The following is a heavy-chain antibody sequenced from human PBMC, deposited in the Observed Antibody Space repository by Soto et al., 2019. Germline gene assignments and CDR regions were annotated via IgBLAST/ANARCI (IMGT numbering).Heavy chain of an antibody. D-gene: IGHD3-10*01. CDR1: GGSIGSRDYY. CDR3: ARDKGGATRKGSGLDV. Sequence: QVQMRQSGPGLVKPSQTLSLKCSVSGGSIGSRDYYWSWIRQHPEKGLEWIGSIYYNGNTDYNPTLRGRDTISLDVSMNDFSLTLKSVTAAETGVYYYARDKGGATRKGSGLDVWGQGTTVTV. V-gene: IGHV4-31*02. J-gene: IGHJ6*01. CDR2: IYYNGNT.